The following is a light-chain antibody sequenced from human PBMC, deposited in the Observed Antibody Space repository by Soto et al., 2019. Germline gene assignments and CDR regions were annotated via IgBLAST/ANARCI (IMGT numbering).Light chain of an antibody. CDR3: QQYDNPNLTVT. V-gene: IGKV1-33*01. Sequence: DIQMTQSPSSLSASVGDRVTITCQAIQDISNYLNWYQQKSGKAPKLLIYDASNLETGVPSRFSGSGSGTDFTFTISSLQPEDIATYYCQQYDNPNLTVTFGGGTKVDIK. J-gene: IGKJ4*01. CDR1: QDISNY. CDR2: DAS.